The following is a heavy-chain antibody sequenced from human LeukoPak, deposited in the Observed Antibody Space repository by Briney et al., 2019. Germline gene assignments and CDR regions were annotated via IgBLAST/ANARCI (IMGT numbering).Heavy chain of an antibody. Sequence: SETLSLTCTVSGGPITTTTYYWGWIHQPPGKGLEWIGSIFYTGSAYYTPSLGSRVTMSVDTSKNQFSLKLGPVTAADTAVYYCARLTTYYFDYWGQGTLVTVPS. J-gene: IGHJ4*02. D-gene: IGHD3-3*01. CDR3: ARLTTYYFDY. V-gene: IGHV4-39*01. CDR1: GGPITTTTYY. CDR2: IFYTGSA.